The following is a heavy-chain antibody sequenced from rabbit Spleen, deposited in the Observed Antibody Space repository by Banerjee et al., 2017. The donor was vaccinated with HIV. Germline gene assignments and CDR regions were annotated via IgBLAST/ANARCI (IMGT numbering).Heavy chain of an antibody. CDR1: GVSLNDKDV. CDR3: ARETSSGWGIVSFYFSL. V-gene: IGHV1S45*01. D-gene: IGHD4-1*01. Sequence: EQLEESGGGLVKPEGSLTLTCKASGVSLNDKDVMCWVRQAPGKGLEWISCIAGSSGDTYYASWAKGRFTISKTSSTTVTLQMTSLTAADTATYFCARETSSGWGIVSFYFSLWGPGTLVTVS. CDR2: IAGSSGDT. J-gene: IGHJ4*01.